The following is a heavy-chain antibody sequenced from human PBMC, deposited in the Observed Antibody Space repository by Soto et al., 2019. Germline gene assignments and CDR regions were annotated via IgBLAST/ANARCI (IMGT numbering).Heavy chain of an antibody. CDR3: AREDSIIIPAVADF. D-gene: IGHD6-19*01. CDR1: GFNFRNYG. J-gene: IGHJ4*02. V-gene: IGHV3-21*01. Sequence: GGSLRLSCAVSGFNFRNYGINWVRQAPGKGLEWVSSVSKSDYTYYSESVKGRFTVSRDNAKNSVSLQMNNLRAEDTAVYYCAREDSIIIPAVADFWGQGTLVTVSS. CDR2: VSKSDYT.